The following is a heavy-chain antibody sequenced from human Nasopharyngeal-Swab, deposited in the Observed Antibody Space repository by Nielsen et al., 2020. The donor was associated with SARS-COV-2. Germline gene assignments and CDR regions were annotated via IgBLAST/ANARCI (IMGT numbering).Heavy chain of an antibody. CDR1: GFTFSSYA. CDR2: ITDSGNYV. Sequence: GESLKISCAASGFTFSSYAMNWVRQAPGMGLEWVSSITDSGNYVYYADSVKGRFTISRDNAKNSLYLQMNSLRAEDTAVYYCARDSSGWYPDLDYWGQGTLVTVSS. D-gene: IGHD6-19*01. V-gene: IGHV3-21*01. J-gene: IGHJ4*02. CDR3: ARDSSGWYPDLDY.